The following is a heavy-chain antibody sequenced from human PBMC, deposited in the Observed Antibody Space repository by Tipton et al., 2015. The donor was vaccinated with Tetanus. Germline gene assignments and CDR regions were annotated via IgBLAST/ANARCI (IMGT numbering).Heavy chain of an antibody. Sequence: TLSLTCTVSGGSINSVNYYWSWIRQPPGKGLEWIGYVFHSGSTKYNPSLKSRVTISGDTSKNQFSLKLRSVTAADTAVYYCARESNFYSVSYKGMDVWGPGTTGTVSS. D-gene: IGHD2-21*02. CDR1: GGSINSVNYY. J-gene: IGHJ6*02. CDR2: VFHSGST. CDR3: ARESNFYSVSYKGMDV. V-gene: IGHV4-61*01.